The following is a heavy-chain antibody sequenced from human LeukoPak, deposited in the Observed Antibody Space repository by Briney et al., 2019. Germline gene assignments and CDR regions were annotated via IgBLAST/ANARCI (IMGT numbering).Heavy chain of an antibody. D-gene: IGHD2-2*01. CDR2: IKTDGSDT. J-gene: IGHJ4*02. CDR1: GFTFSSYW. Sequence: GGSLRLSCAASGFTFSSYWMHWVRQVPGKGLLWVSRIKTDGSDTTYADSVKGRFTISRDNARNTLFLQMNSLTVEDTAVYYCARAEMQVGSCTITNCLFDHWGQGTLVTVSS. CDR3: ARAEMQVGSCTITNCLFDH. V-gene: IGHV3-74*01.